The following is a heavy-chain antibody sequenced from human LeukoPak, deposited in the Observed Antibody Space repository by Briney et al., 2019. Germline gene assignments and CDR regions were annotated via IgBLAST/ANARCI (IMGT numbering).Heavy chain of an antibody. CDR2: INHSGST. CDR1: GGSFSGYY. CDR3: ARGRGRWLQLGPFDY. V-gene: IGHV4-34*01. D-gene: IGHD5-24*01. J-gene: IGHJ4*02. Sequence: SETLSLTCAVYGGSFSGYYWSWIRQPPGKGLEWIGEINHSGSTNYNPSLKSRVTISVDTSKNQFSLKLSSVTAADTAVYYCARGRGRWLQLGPFDYWGQGTLVTVSS.